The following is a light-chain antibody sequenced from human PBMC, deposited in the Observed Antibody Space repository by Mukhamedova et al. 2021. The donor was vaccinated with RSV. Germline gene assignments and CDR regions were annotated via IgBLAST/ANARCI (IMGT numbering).Light chain of an antibody. Sequence: WYQRRVHGKAPKLLIYEASSLQSGVSSRFSGSGYGTEFTLTINSLQAEDFATYYCQQFYTYSQTFGQGTKVEVK. CDR3: QQFYTYSQT. CDR2: EAS. J-gene: IGKJ1*01. V-gene: IGKV1-5*03.